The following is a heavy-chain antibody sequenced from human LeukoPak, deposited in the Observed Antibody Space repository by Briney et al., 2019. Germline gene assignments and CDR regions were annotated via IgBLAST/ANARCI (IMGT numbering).Heavy chain of an antibody. CDR1: GFSFTTYW. Sequence: PGGSLRLSCAVSGFSFTTYWMTWVRQAPGKGLEWVAGVKEDGSEKYLVDSVKGRFSISRDNAKNSLFLQLNSLSAEDTAVYYCARGYSYLDYWGQGTLVTVSS. D-gene: IGHD1-26*01. CDR3: ARGYSYLDY. CDR2: VKEDGSEK. V-gene: IGHV3-7*05. J-gene: IGHJ4*02.